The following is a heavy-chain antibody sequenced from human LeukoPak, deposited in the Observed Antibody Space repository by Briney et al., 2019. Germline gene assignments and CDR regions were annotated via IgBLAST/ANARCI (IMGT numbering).Heavy chain of an antibody. CDR1: GFTLTDYW. CDR2: INTDARGT. CDR3: ARAGAYHFDN. J-gene: IGHJ4*02. D-gene: IGHD3-16*01. V-gene: IGHV3-74*01. Sequence: PGGSLRLSCSASGFTLTDYWMHWVRQVPGKGLVWVSIINTDARGTYYADSVKGRFTISRDNAKNTLYLQMNSLRAEDTAVYYCARAGAYHFDNWSQGTLVTVSS.